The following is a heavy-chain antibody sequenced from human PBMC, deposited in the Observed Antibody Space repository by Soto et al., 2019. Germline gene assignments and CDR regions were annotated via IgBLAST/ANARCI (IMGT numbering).Heavy chain of an antibody. J-gene: IGHJ6*02. CDR1: GGSISSSSYY. CDR3: ASLLGYSSGWPYYYYGMDV. CDR2: IYYSGST. Sequence: SETLSLTCTVSGGSISSSSYYWGCIRKPPWKGLEWIGSIYYSGSTYYNPSLKSRVTISVDTSKNQFSLKLSSVTAADTAVYYCASLLGYSSGWPYYYYGMDVWGQGTTVTVSS. V-gene: IGHV4-39*01. D-gene: IGHD6-19*01.